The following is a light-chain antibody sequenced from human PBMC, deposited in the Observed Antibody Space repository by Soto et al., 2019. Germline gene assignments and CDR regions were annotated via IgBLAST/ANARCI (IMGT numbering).Light chain of an antibody. CDR3: GSSDSPVRDYV. CDR2: DDI. Sequence: QSALTQPPSVSAAPGPKVTISCSGSSSNIGGNSVSCYQQLPGAAPKLLSYDDITRPSGIPDRFSGSKSGTSATLGITGFQTGDEADYYGGSSDSPVRDYVLGQGTQVT. J-gene: IGLJ1*01. CDR1: SSNIGGNS. V-gene: IGLV1-51*01.